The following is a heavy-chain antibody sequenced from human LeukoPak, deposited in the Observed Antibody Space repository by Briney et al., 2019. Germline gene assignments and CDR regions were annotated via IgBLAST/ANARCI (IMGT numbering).Heavy chain of an antibody. D-gene: IGHD3-9*01. Sequence: SVKVSCKASGGTFSSYAISWVRQAPGQGLEWMGGIIPIFGIINYAQKFQGRVTMTRNTSISTAYMELSSLRSEDTAVYYCARGQGLRYFDWLPNGAFDIWGQGTMVTVSS. CDR2: IIPIFGII. J-gene: IGHJ3*02. V-gene: IGHV1-69*10. CDR1: GGTFSSYA. CDR3: ARGQGLRYFDWLPNGAFDI.